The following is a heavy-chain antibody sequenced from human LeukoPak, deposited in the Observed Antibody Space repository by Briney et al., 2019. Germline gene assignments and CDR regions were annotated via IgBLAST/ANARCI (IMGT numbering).Heavy chain of an antibody. CDR1: GFTFSRSW. D-gene: IGHD1-7*01. Sequence: GGSLRLSCAASGFTFSRSWMHWVRQAPGKGLEWVASIKEDGSEKYYVDSVKGRFTISRDNAKNSLYLQMNSLRAEDTAVYYCARVNWNYPGGYFDYWGQGTLVTVSS. CDR2: IKEDGSEK. CDR3: ARVNWNYPGGYFDY. J-gene: IGHJ4*02. V-gene: IGHV3-7*04.